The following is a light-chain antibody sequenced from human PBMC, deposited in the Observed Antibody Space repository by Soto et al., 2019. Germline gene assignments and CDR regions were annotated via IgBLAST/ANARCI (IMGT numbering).Light chain of an antibody. CDR2: KDS. J-gene: IGLJ2*01. Sequence: SYELTRPPSVSVSPGQTARITCSGDALPKQYAYWYQQKPGQAPVLVIYKDSERPSGIPERFSGSSSGTTVALTISGVQAEDEADYYCQSTDSSGTYVVFGEGTKLTVL. CDR1: ALPKQY. CDR3: QSTDSSGTYVV. V-gene: IGLV3-25*03.